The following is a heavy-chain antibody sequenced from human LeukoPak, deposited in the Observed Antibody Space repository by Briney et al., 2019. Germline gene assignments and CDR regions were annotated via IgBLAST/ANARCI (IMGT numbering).Heavy chain of an antibody. J-gene: IGHJ6*02. V-gene: IGHV4-34*01. CDR3: ARWYMNNYYYGMDV. CDR1: GGSFSGYY. Sequence: KPSETLSLTCAVYGGSFSGYYWSWIRQPPGKGLEWIGEINHSGSTNYNPSLKSRVTISVDTSKNQFSLKLSSVTAADTAVYYCARWYMNNYYYGMDVWGQGTTVTVS. D-gene: IGHD1-14*01. CDR2: INHSGST.